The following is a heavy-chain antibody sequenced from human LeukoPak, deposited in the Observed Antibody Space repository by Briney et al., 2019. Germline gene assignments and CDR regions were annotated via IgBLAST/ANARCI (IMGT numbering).Heavy chain of an antibody. V-gene: IGHV3-21*01. Sequence: GGSLRLSCAASGFTFSSYSMNWVRQAPGKGLEWVSSISSSSSYIYYADSMKGRFTISRDSAKNSLYLQMNSLRAEDTAVYYCARDISGWLDYWGQGTLVTVSS. CDR2: ISSSSSYI. CDR3: ARDISGWLDY. J-gene: IGHJ4*02. D-gene: IGHD6-19*01. CDR1: GFTFSSYS.